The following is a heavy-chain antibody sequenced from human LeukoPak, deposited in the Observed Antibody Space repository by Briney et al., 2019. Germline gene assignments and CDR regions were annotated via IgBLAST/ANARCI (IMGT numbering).Heavy chain of an antibody. D-gene: IGHD1-1*01. Sequence: GGSLRLSCAAAGFTFSNYWMNWVRQAPGKGLEWVANIKEDGSEKIYVDSVKGRFTISRDNSKNSLYLQINNLRAEDTAVYYCTRNRGTDYWGQGTLVTVSS. CDR3: TRNRGTDY. J-gene: IGHJ4*02. V-gene: IGHV3-7*01. CDR2: IKEDGSEK. CDR1: GFTFSNYW.